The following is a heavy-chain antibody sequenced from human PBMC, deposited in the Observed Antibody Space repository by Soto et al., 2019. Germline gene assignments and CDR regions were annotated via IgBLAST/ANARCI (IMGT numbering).Heavy chain of an antibody. CDR2: INTHNGNT. CDR3: TREGSAPYYYYGMDA. J-gene: IGHJ6*02. V-gene: IGHV1-18*01. Sequence: ASVKVSCTASGYTFTTYGISWVRQAPGQGLEWLGWINTHNGNTNYAQNLQGRVIMTADTSTNTAYMELRSLRSDDTAIYYCTREGSAPYYYYGMDAWGHGTTVTVSS. CDR1: GYTFTTYG. D-gene: IGHD3-10*01.